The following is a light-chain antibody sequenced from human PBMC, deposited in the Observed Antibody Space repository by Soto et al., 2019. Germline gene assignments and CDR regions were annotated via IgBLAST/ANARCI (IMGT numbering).Light chain of an antibody. CDR3: SSYTISSTLYV. J-gene: IGLJ1*01. V-gene: IGLV2-14*03. CDR1: SSDVGGYNY. CDR2: DVS. Sequence: QSALTQPASVSGSPGQSITISCTGTSSDVGGYNYVSWYQHHPGKAPKLMIYDVSNRPSGVSNRFSGSKSGNTASLTISGLQAEDEAGYYCSSYTISSTLYVFGTGTKLTVL.